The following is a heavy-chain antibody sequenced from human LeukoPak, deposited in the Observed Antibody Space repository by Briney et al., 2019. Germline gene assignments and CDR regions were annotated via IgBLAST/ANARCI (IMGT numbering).Heavy chain of an antibody. J-gene: IGHJ5*02. V-gene: IGHV1-69*13. Sequence: ASVKVSCKASGGTFSSYAISWVRQAPGQGLEWMGGIIPIFGTANYAQKFQGRVTITADESTSTAYMELSSLKTEDTAVYYCTTDYGDYSFGVDWFDPWGQGTLVTVSS. CDR2: IIPIFGTA. D-gene: IGHD4-17*01. CDR3: TTDYGDYSFGVDWFDP. CDR1: GGTFSSYA.